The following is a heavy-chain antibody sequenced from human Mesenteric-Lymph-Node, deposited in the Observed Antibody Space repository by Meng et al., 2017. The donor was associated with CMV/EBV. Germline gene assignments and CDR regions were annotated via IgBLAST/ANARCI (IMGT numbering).Heavy chain of an antibody. D-gene: IGHD3-3*01. V-gene: IGHV3-21*01. CDR2: ISSVSSKI. CDR1: GFSFSTFA. CDR3: VAEHDFWSGYRNWFDP. Sequence: GESLKISCAASGFSFSTFAMSWVRQAPGKGLEWVSSISSVSSKIYYAHSVRGRFTISRDNAKNSLHLQMNSLRVEDTAIYYCVAEHDFWSGYRNWFDPWGQGALVTVSS. J-gene: IGHJ5*02.